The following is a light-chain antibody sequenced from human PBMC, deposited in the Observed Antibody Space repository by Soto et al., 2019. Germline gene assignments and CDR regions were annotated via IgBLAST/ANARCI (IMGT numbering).Light chain of an antibody. Sequence: EIVMTQSPANLSVSPGERATLSCRASQSVSSNLAWYQQKPGQGPRLLIYGASTRATSIPARFSGSGSGTEFTLTINCLQSEDFAVYYCQQYNKWPPYTFGQGNKLEIK. CDR3: QQYNKWPPYT. CDR1: QSVSSN. J-gene: IGKJ2*01. V-gene: IGKV3-15*01. CDR2: GAS.